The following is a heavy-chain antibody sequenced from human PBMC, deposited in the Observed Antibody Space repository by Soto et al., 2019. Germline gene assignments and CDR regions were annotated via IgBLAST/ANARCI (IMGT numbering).Heavy chain of an antibody. J-gene: IGHJ5*02. CDR1: GFTFSSYA. CDR3: AKSPYSSGWYSA. D-gene: IGHD6-19*01. V-gene: IGHV3-23*01. Sequence: GGSLRLSCAASGFTFSSYAMSWVRQAPGKGLEWVSAISGSGGSTYYADSVKGRFTISRGNSKNTLYLQMNSLRAEDTAVYYCAKSPYSSGWYSAWGQGTLVTVSS. CDR2: ISGSGGST.